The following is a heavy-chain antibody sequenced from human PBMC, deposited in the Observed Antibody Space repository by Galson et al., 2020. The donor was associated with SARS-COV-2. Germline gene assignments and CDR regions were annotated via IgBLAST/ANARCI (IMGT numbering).Heavy chain of an antibody. CDR1: GFTFSSYS. J-gene: IGHJ6*02. CDR3: ARGSIAVAGSRNSQGAYYYYGMDV. V-gene: IGHV3-21*01. D-gene: IGHD6-19*01. CDR2: ISSSSSYI. Sequence: GGSLRLSCAASGFTFSSYSMNWVRQAPGKGLEWVSSISSSSSYIYYADSVKGRFTISRDNAKNSLYLQMNSLGAEDTAVYYCARGSIAVAGSRNSQGAYYYYGMDVWGQGTTVPVSS.